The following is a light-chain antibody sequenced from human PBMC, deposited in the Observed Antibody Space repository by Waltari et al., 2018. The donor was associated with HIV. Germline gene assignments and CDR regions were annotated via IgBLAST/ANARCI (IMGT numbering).Light chain of an antibody. CDR1: QNITND. V-gene: IGKV3-15*01. J-gene: IGKJ1*01. CDR2: GPS. CDR3: QQYHDWPLT. Sequence: EILMTQSPGTLSVSLGERAILSCRASQNITNDLAWYQHKAGKAPRLLIYGPSTRASGVPSRFSGGGSGTNFTLTISGLQIEDFAFYYCQQYHDWPLTFGQGTRVEI.